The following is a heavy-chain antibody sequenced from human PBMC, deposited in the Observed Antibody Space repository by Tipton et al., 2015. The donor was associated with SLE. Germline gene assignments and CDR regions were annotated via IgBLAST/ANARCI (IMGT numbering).Heavy chain of an antibody. Sequence: TLSLTCTVSGGSVTSHYWSWIRQPPGKGLEWIAFIHYSGNTNNNPSLKSRATISIDTARNQISLTLTSVTAADTAVYYCASTTIAARPGYNGMDVWGQGTTVSFSS. V-gene: IGHV4-59*02. J-gene: IGHJ6*02. D-gene: IGHD6-6*01. CDR3: ASTTIAARPGYNGMDV. CDR1: GGSVTSHY. CDR2: IHYSGNT.